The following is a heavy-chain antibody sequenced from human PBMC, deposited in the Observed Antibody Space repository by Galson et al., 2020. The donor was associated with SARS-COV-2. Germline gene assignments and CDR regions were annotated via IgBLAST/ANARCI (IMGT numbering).Heavy chain of an antibody. Sequence: SETLSLTCTVSGGSISRGSYYWSWIRQPAGKGLEWIGHIYTSGSTNYNPSLKSRVTISVDTSKNQFSLKLSSVTAADTAVYYCAREGLFCSSSGWYEVVWFDPWGQGTLVIVSS. D-gene: IGHD2-2*01. CDR3: AREGLFCSSSGWYEVVWFDP. J-gene: IGHJ5*02. CDR2: IYTSGST. V-gene: IGHV4-61*09. CDR1: GGSISRGSYY.